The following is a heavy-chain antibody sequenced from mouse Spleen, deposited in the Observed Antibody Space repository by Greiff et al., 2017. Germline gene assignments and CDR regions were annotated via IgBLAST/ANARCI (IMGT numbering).Heavy chain of an antibody. Sequence: QVQLQQPGAELVKPGASVKVSCKASGYTFTSYWMHWVKQRPGKGLAWIGRIYPGDGDTNYNGKFKGKATLTADKSSSTAYMQLSSLTSEDSAVYYCARLATVVPYYFDYWGQGTTLTVSS. J-gene: IGHJ2*01. D-gene: IGHD1-1*01. CDR2: IYPGDGDT. CDR1: GYTFTSYW. CDR3: ARLATVVPYYFDY. V-gene: IGHV1-82*01.